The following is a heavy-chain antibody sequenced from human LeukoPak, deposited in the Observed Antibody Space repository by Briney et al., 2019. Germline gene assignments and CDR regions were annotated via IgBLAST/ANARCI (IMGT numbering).Heavy chain of an antibody. J-gene: IGHJ6*03. CDR3: ARGHRTRSRYNLINYYYYYMDV. D-gene: IGHD1-1*01. CDR1: GGSFSGYY. V-gene: IGHV4-34*01. CDR2: INHGVST. Sequence: SETLSLTCAVYGGSFSGYYWSWIRQPPGEGLEWIGEINHGVSTNYNPSLKSRVTISADASKNQSSLKLRSLTAADTAVYYCARGHRTRSRYNLINYYYYYMDVWGKGTTVTASS.